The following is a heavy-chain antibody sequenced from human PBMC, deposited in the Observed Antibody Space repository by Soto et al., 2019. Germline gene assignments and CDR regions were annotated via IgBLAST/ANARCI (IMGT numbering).Heavy chain of an antibody. V-gene: IGHV4-34*01. D-gene: IGHD6-13*01. Sequence: SETLPLTCAVNGESFSGYYWCWIRQPPGKGLEWIGEINHSGGTNYNPSLKSRVTISVDTSKNQFSLKLSSVTVADTAVYYCARGLEILPGIAAAGTRQHWGQGTLVTVSS. CDR1: GESFSGYY. J-gene: IGHJ1*01. CDR2: INHSGGT. CDR3: ARGLEILPGIAAAGTRQH.